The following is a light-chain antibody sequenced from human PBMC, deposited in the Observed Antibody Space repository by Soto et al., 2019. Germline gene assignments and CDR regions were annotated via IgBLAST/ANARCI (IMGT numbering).Light chain of an antibody. J-gene: IGKJ1*01. CDR2: DAS. CDR1: RSVLYTSNNKNY. CDR3: QQYTNTNNPWM. V-gene: IGKV4-1*01. Sequence: DCVMTQSPDSLAVSLGERATISCKSSRSVLYTSNNKNYLAWYQQKPGKAPKLLVYDASTLQSGVASRFSGSGSGTEFTLIISGLQPDDSATYYCQQYTNTNNPWMFGQGTKVDIK.